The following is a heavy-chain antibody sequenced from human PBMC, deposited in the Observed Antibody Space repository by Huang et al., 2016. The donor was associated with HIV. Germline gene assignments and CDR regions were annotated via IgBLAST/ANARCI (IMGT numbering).Heavy chain of an antibody. Sequence: EVQLVESGGGLVQPGGSLRLSCAASGFTFSSYWMHWVRQAPGKGLVWVTRINSEGSRSGYADTVKGMFTISRDNAKNTLYLQMNSLRAEDTAVYYCVRDPRIQSWLNYFDYWGQGTLVSVSS. CDR2: INSEGSRS. CDR1: GFTFSSYW. V-gene: IGHV3-74*01. CDR3: VRDPRIQSWLNYFDY. D-gene: IGHD3-22*01. J-gene: IGHJ4*02.